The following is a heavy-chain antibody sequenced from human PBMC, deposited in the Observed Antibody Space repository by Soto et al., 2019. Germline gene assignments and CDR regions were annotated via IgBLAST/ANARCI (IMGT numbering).Heavy chain of an antibody. CDR3: ARGPDFGAWIDFFDY. J-gene: IGHJ4*02. Sequence: PGGSLRLSCAASGFTFRDHYMSWIRQVPGKGLQWISFITKSGDTIKYADSVKGRFTISRDNAKDSLYLHMNSLRVEDTAVYFCARGPDFGAWIDFFDYWGQGALVTVSS. D-gene: IGHD4-17*01. CDR1: GFTFRDHY. V-gene: IGHV3-11*01. CDR2: ITKSGDTI.